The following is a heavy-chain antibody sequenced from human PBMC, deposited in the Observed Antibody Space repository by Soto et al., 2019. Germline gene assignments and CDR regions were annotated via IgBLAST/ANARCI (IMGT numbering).Heavy chain of an antibody. D-gene: IGHD4-17*01. CDR3: ARHGSGDYYGMDV. Sequence: PGESLKIACKGSVYSFTSYWISWVRQMPGKGLEWMGRIDPSDSYTNYSPSFQGHVTISADKSISTAYLQWSSLKASDTAMYYCARHGSGDYYGMDVWGQGTTVTVSS. V-gene: IGHV5-10-1*01. J-gene: IGHJ6*02. CDR2: IDPSDSYT. CDR1: VYSFTSYW.